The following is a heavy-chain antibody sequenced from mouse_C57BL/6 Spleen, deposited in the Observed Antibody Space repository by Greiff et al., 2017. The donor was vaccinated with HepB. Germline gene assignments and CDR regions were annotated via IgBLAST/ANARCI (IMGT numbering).Heavy chain of an antibody. CDR2: IYPGSGST. CDR3: ARGRDYDGVSPYWYFDV. V-gene: IGHV1-55*01. CDR1: GYTFTSYW. J-gene: IGHJ1*03. D-gene: IGHD2-4*01. Sequence: VKLQQPGAELVKPGASVKMSCKASGYTFTSYWITWVKQRPGQGLEWIGDIYPGSGSTNYNEKFKSKATLTVDTSSSTAYMQLSSLTSEDSAVYYCARGRDYDGVSPYWYFDVWGTGTTVTVSS.